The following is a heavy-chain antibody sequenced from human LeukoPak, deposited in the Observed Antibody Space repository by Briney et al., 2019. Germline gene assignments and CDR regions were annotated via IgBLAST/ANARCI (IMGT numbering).Heavy chain of an antibody. J-gene: IGHJ6*04. V-gene: IGHV3-48*03. Sequence: GGSLRLSCAASGFTFSSYEMNWVRQAPGKGLEWVSYISSSGSTIYYADSVKGRFTISRDNAKNSLYLQMNSLRAEDTAVYYCARDSAVAGIYYYYGMDVWGKGTTVSVSS. CDR1: GFTFSSYE. CDR3: ARDSAVAGIYYYYGMDV. CDR2: ISSSGSTI. D-gene: IGHD6-19*01.